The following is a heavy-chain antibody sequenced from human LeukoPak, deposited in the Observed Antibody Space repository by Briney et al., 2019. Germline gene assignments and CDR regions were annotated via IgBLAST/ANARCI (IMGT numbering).Heavy chain of an antibody. Sequence: SQTLSLTCAISGDSVSSNSAAWTWIRQSPSRGLEWLGRTYYRSKWYNDYAVSVKSRITINPDTSKNQLSLQLNSVTPEDTAVYYCARDTDRQLALYNWFDPWGQGTLVTVSS. D-gene: IGHD6-13*01. CDR1: GDSVSSNSAA. CDR2: TYYRSKWYN. J-gene: IGHJ5*02. CDR3: ARDTDRQLALYNWFDP. V-gene: IGHV6-1*01.